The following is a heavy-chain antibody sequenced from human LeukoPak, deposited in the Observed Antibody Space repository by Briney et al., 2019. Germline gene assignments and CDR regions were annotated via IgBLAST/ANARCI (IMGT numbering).Heavy chain of an antibody. D-gene: IGHD3-3*01. J-gene: IGHJ6*02. CDR3: ARDGVMRIFGVVIDYYYYGMDV. V-gene: IGHV1-69*13. CDR1: GGTFSSYA. Sequence: GASVKVSCKASGGTFSSYAISWVRQAPGQGLEWMGGIIPIFGTANYAQKFQGRVTITADESTSTAYMELSSLRSEDTAVYYCARDGVMRIFGVVIDYYYYGMDVWGQGTTVTVSS. CDR2: IIPIFGTA.